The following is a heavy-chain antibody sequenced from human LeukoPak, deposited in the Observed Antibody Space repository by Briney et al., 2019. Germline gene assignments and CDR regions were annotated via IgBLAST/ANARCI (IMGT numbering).Heavy chain of an antibody. D-gene: IGHD3-10*01. V-gene: IGHV3-23*01. J-gene: IGHJ6*02. CDR1: GFTFPSYA. CDR2: ISGSGDST. CDR3: ATGDGSGTNYFYYYGMDV. Sequence: GGSLRLSCAASGFTFPSYAMSWVRQAPGRGLEWVSVISGSGDSTYYADSVKGRFTISRDNSKNTLYVQMSSLRAEDTATYYSATGDGSGTNYFYYYGMDVWGQGTRVTVPS.